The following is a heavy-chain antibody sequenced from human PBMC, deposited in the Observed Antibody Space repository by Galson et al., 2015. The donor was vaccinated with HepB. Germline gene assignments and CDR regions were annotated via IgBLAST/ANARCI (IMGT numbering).Heavy chain of an antibody. J-gene: IGHJ6*02. CDR3: AKGGTRGITIFGVVINGMDV. CDR2: ISGSGGST. Sequence: LRLSCAASGFTFSSYAMSWVRQAPGKGLEWVSAISGSGGSTYYADSVKGRFTISRDNSKNTLYLQMNSLRAEDTAVYYCAKGGTRGITIFGVVINGMDVWGQGTTVTVSS. V-gene: IGHV3-23*01. CDR1: GFTFSSYA. D-gene: IGHD3-3*01.